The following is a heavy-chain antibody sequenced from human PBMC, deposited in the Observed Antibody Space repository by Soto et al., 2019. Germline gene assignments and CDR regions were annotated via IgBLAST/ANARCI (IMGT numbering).Heavy chain of an antibody. D-gene: IGHD3-16*02. Sequence: QVQLVQSGAEVKMPGASVRVSCKASGYTFTDYYIHWLRQVPGQRPEWMGWINLKSGDTDFAQRLQGRFTVTRDTSANIVYMELSGLKSDDTAVYYCARTAIESTDRYYEYGLDVWGQGTTVTVSS. V-gene: IGHV1-2*02. CDR3: ARTAIESTDRYYEYGLDV. CDR1: GYTFTDYY. CDR2: INLKSGDT. J-gene: IGHJ6*02.